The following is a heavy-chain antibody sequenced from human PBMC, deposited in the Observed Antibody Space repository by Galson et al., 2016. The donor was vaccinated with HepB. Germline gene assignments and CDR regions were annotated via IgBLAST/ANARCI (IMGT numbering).Heavy chain of an antibody. V-gene: IGHV3-30*03. Sequence: SLRLSCAASGFTFSTFGIHWVRQAPGKGLEWVAFISYDRRNTYYADSVKGRFTISRDNSKNTLYLQMNSLRAEDTAVYYCATQDLSYDFWSGSFDYWGQGTLVIVSS. CDR1: GFTFSTFG. CDR2: ISYDRRNT. CDR3: ATQDLSYDFWSGSFDY. J-gene: IGHJ4*02. D-gene: IGHD3-3*01.